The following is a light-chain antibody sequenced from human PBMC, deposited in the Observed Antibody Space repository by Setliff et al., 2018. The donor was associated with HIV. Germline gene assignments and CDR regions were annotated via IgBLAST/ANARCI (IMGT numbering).Light chain of an antibody. Sequence: ALTQPASVSGSPGQSITISCTGTSGDVGRYNLVSWYQQQPGKPPKLMIYQASKRPSGVSNRFSGSKSGNTASLTISGLQAEDEADYYCCSNTGRNTYVFGTGTKVTVL. CDR1: SGDVGRYNL. CDR3: CSNTGRNTYV. CDR2: QAS. J-gene: IGLJ1*01. V-gene: IGLV2-23*01.